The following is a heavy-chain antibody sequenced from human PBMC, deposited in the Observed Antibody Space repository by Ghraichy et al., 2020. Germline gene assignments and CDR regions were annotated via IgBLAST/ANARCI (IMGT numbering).Heavy chain of an antibody. CDR2: IKQDGSEK. J-gene: IGHJ6*02. V-gene: IGHV3-7*01. CDR1: GFTFSSYW. D-gene: IGHD3-10*01. Sequence: GGSLRLSCAASGFTFSSYWMSWVRQAPGKGLEWVANIKQDGSEKYYVDSVKGRFTISRDNAKNSLYLQMNSLRAEDTAVYYCAREDYYGSGSYYKSPYYYYGMDVWGQGTTVTVSS. CDR3: AREDYYGSGSYYKSPYYYYGMDV.